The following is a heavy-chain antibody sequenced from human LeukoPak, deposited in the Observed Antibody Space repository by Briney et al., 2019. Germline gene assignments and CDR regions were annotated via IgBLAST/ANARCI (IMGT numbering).Heavy chain of an antibody. Sequence: GGSLRLSCAASGFTFSSYGMHWVRQAPGKGLEWVAVISYDGSNKYYADSVKGRFTISRDNSKNTLYLQMNSLRAEDTAVYYCAKDSLRYCRSTSCYTQIDYWGQGTLVTVSS. V-gene: IGHV3-30*18. D-gene: IGHD2-2*02. CDR3: AKDSLRYCRSTSCYTQIDY. CDR2: ISYDGSNK. J-gene: IGHJ4*02. CDR1: GFTFSSYG.